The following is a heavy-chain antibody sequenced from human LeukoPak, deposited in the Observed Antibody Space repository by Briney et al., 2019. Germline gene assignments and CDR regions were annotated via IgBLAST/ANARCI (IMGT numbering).Heavy chain of an antibody. D-gene: IGHD4-17*01. Sequence: ASVKVSCKASGGTFSSYAISWVRQAPGQGLEWMGGIIPVFGTSNYAQKFQGRVTITADESTRTAYMELSSLRSEDTAVYYCARELETTGFDYWGQGTLVTVSS. V-gene: IGHV1-69*13. CDR3: ARELETTGFDY. J-gene: IGHJ4*02. CDR1: GGTFSSYA. CDR2: IIPVFGTS.